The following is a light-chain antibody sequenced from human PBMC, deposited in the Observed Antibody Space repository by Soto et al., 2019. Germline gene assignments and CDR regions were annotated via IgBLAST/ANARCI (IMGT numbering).Light chain of an antibody. CDR3: QQYFRTPLT. CDR2: GAT. Sequence: EIVVTQSPATLSVSPGERVILSCRASESVSMNFAWYQQKVGQAPRLLFYGATIRATGIPARFSGSGSETEFTLTISSLQAEDVAVYFCQQYFRTPLTFGAGTKVEIK. V-gene: IGKV3-15*01. J-gene: IGKJ4*01. CDR1: ESVSMN.